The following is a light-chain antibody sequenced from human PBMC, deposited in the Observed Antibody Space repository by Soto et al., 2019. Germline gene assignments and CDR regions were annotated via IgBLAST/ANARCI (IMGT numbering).Light chain of an antibody. CDR2: EGS. CDR3: CSYAGSDTMI. V-gene: IGLV2-23*01. CDR1: ISDVGSYNL. Sequence: QAVLAQPASVSGSPGQSITISCTRTISDVGSYNLVSWYQQPPGEAPKLMIYEGSKRPSGVSNRFSGSKSGNTASLTISGLQAEDEADYYCCSYAGSDTMIFGGGTKVTVL. J-gene: IGLJ2*01.